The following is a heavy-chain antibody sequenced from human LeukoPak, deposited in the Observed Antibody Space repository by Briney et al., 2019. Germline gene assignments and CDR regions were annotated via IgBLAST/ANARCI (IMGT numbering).Heavy chain of an antibody. CDR2: IYYSGST. D-gene: IGHD3-3*01. V-gene: IGHV4-59*08. J-gene: IGHJ5*02. CDR3: ARGNYDFWSGYYTYNWLDP. CDR1: GGSISSYY. Sequence: SETLALTCTVSGGSISSYYWSWIRQPPGKGLEWIGYIYYSGSTNYNPSLKSRVTISVDTSKNQFSLKLSSVTAADTAVYYCARGNYDFWSGYYTYNWLDPWGQGTLVTVSS.